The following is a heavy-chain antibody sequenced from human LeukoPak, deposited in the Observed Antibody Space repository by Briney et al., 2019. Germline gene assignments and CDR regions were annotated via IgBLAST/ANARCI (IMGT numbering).Heavy chain of an antibody. CDR1: GGSISSGDYY. Sequence: SQTLSLTCTVSGGSISSGDYYWSWIRQPPGKGLEWIGYIYYSGSTYYNPSLKSRVTISVDTCKNQFSLMLSSVTAADTAVYYCATARVLRFLPYYFDYWGQGTLVTVSS. CDR2: IYYSGST. V-gene: IGHV4-30-4*08. CDR3: ATARVLRFLPYYFDY. D-gene: IGHD3-3*01. J-gene: IGHJ4*02.